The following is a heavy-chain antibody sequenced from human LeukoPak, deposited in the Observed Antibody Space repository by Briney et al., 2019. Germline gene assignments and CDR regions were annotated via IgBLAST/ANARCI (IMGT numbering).Heavy chain of an antibody. CDR3: AKFYYDSSGRGNDAFDV. Sequence: PGGSLRLSCAASGFTFSSYGMHWVRQAPGKGLEWVSSISGSGMLTYYADSVKGRFTISRDNSKNTLYLQMSSLRAEDTATFYCAKFYYDSSGRGNDAFDVWGRGTMVTVSS. V-gene: IGHV3-23*01. CDR2: ISGSGMLT. D-gene: IGHD3-22*01. CDR1: GFTFSSYG. J-gene: IGHJ3*01.